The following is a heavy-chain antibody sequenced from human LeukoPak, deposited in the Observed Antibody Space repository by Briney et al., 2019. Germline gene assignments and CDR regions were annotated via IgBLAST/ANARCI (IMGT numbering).Heavy chain of an antibody. CDR2: VNWDGVNT. D-gene: IGHD3-22*01. V-gene: IGHV3-43*01. CDR3: AKGAPKSPYYYDTSVYSPPKY. J-gene: IGHJ4*02. CDR1: GFTFDEYI. Sequence: GGSLRLSCAASGFTFDEYIMHWVRQAPGKGLEWVSVVNWDGVNTYYGDSVKGRFIISRDNSKNSLYLQMNSLTIEDTALYYCAKGAPKSPYYYDTSVYSPPKYWGQGTLVTVSS.